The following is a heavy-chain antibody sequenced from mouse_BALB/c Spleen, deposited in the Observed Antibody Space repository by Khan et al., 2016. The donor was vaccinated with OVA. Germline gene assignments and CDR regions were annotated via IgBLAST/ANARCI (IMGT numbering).Heavy chain of an antibody. V-gene: IGHV2-6-1*01. D-gene: IGHD1-1*01. J-gene: IGHJ4*01. Sequence: QVQLKESGPGLAAPSQSLSITCPISGFSLTNYGVHWVRQPPGKGLEWLVVIWSDGTTHYNSALNSRLTITKDKYQSNVFLHKRSLQTDDTASYVWARQPYENDKMMDYWGQGTSVTVSA. CDR2: IWSDGTT. CDR3: ARQPYENDKMMDY. CDR1: GFSLTNYG.